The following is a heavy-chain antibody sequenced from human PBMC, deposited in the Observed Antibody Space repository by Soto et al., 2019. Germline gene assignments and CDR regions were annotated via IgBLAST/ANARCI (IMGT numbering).Heavy chain of an antibody. CDR3: ASSTSRSSWGRAHYYYYGMDV. D-gene: IGHD2-2*01. Sequence: PGESLKISCKGSGYSFTSYWISWVRQMPGKGLEWMGRIDPSDSYTNYSPSFQGHVTISADKSISTAYLQWSSLKASDTAMYYCASSTSRSSWGRAHYYYYGMDVWGQGTTVTVSS. CDR2: IDPSDSYT. V-gene: IGHV5-10-1*01. J-gene: IGHJ6*02. CDR1: GYSFTSYW.